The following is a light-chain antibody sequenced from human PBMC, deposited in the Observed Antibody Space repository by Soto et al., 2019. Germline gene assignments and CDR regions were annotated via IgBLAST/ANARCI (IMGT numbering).Light chain of an antibody. CDR2: GAS. CDR3: QQYGSSPWT. CDR1: HSVSSSY. J-gene: IGKJ1*01. V-gene: IGKV3-20*01. Sequence: EIVLTQSPGILSLSPGERATLSCRASHSVSSSYLAWYQQKPGQAPRLLIYGASSRATGIPDRFSGSGSGTDFTLTISRLEPEDCAVYYCQQYGSSPWTFGQGTKVEIK.